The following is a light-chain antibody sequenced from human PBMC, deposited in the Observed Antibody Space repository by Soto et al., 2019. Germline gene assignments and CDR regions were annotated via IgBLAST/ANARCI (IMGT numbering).Light chain of an antibody. Sequence: QSVLTQPRSVSGSPGQSVTISCTRSNSDVGAYKFVSWLQHNPGEAPKVMIYDVTQRPSGVSDRFSGTKSGNTASLTISGLQAEDEADYYCCSYAGSYTWVFGSGTKVTVL. J-gene: IGLJ1*01. CDR3: CSYAGSYTWV. CDR2: DVT. V-gene: IGLV2-11*01. CDR1: NSDVGAYKF.